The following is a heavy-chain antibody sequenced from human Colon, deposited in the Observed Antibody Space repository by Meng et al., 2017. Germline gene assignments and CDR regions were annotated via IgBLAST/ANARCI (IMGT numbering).Heavy chain of an antibody. D-gene: IGHD4-17*01. V-gene: IGHV4-59*01. CDR3: AQEGYGDYPLEYFQH. Sequence: SETLSLTCTVSGGSISSYYWSWIRQPPGKGLEWIGYIYYSGSTNYNPSLKSRVTISVDTSKNQFSLKLSSVTAADTAVYYCAQEGYGDYPLEYFQHWGQGTLVTVSS. CDR2: IYYSGST. J-gene: IGHJ1*01. CDR1: GGSISSYY.